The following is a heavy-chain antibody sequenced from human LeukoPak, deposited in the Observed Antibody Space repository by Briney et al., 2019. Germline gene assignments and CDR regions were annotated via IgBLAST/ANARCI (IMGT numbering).Heavy chain of an antibody. V-gene: IGHV1-2*02. CDR3: ARDLYGSGSHNRDY. CDR1: GYTFTGYY. D-gene: IGHD3-10*01. J-gene: IGHJ4*02. CDR2: INPNSGGT. Sequence: ASVKVSCKASGYTFTGYYMRWVRQAPGQGLEWMGWINPNSGGTNYAQKFQGRVTMTRDTSISTAYMELSRLRSDDTAVYYRARDLYGSGSHNRDYWGQGTLVTVSS.